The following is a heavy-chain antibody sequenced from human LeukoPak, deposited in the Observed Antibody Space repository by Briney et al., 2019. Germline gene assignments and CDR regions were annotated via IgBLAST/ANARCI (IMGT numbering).Heavy chain of an antibody. D-gene: IGHD3-9*01. CDR2: ISGSGGST. V-gene: IGHV3-23*01. Sequence: GGSLRLSCAASGFTFSSYAMSWVRQAPGKGLEWASAISGSGGSTYYADSVKGRFTVSRDNSKNTLYLQMNSLRAEDTAVYYCAKDLSPGPLTGYYAVDYWGQGTLVTVSS. J-gene: IGHJ4*02. CDR3: AKDLSPGPLTGYYAVDY. CDR1: GFTFSSYA.